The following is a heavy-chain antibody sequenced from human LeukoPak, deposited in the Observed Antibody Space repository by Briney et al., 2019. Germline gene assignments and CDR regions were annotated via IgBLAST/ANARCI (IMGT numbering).Heavy chain of an antibody. D-gene: IGHD2-2*02. Sequence: SETLSLTCTVSGGSISSSNYYWGWIRQPPGKGLEWIGSIYYSGSTYYNPSLKSRVTISVDTSKNQFSLKLSSVTAADTAVYYCARDAQYCSSTSCYSDWFDPWGQGTLVTVSS. J-gene: IGHJ5*02. V-gene: IGHV4-39*07. CDR2: IYYSGST. CDR3: ARDAQYCSSTSCYSDWFDP. CDR1: GGSISSSNYY.